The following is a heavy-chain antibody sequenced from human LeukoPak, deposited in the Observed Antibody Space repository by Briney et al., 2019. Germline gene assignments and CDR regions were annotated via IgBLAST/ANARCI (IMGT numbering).Heavy chain of an antibody. CDR1: GFTFSTYS. V-gene: IGHV3-21*01. Sequence: KSGGSLRLSCAASGFTFSTYSMNWVRQAPGKGLEWVSSISSGSSFIYYADSVKGRFTISRDNAKNSLFLQMNSLRAEDTAVYYCARDFGVYWGQGTLVTVSS. D-gene: IGHD3-16*01. CDR3: ARDFGVY. CDR2: ISSGSSFI. J-gene: IGHJ4*02.